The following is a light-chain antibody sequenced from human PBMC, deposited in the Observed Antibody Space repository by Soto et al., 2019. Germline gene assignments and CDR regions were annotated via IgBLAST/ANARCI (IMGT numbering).Light chain of an antibody. J-gene: IGKJ1*01. CDR3: QQYGSSPLT. CDR2: GAS. V-gene: IGKV3-20*01. Sequence: EIVLTQSPGTLSLSPGERATLSCRASQSVSSSYLAWYHQKPGQAPRLLIYGASSRATGIPDRFSGSGSGTDFTLTISRLEPEDFAVYYCQQYGSSPLTFAQGTKVEIK. CDR1: QSVSSSY.